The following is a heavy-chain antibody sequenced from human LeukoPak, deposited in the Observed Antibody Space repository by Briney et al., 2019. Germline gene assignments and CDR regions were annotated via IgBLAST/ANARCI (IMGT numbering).Heavy chain of an antibody. CDR3: ASNLGMDV. V-gene: IGHV3-7*03. CDR2: IKQDGSEK. J-gene: IGHJ6*04. Sequence: PGGSLRLSCVASGFTFSSYWVSWVRQAPGKGLEWVANIKQDGSEKYYVDSVKGRFTISRDNAYNSLYLQMNSLRAEDTAVYYCASNLGMDVWGKGTTVTVSS. CDR1: GFTFSSYW.